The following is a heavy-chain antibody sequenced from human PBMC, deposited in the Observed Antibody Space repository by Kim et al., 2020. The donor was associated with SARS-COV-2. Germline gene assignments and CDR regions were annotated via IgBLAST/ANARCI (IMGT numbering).Heavy chain of an antibody. CDR2: ISYDGSNK. V-gene: IGHV3-30*04. Sequence: GGSLRLSCAASGFTFSSYAMHWVRQAPGKGLEWVAVISYDGSNKYYADSVKGRFTISRDNSKNTLYLQMNSLRAEDTAVYYCARGVGVVVTAIPFDYWGQGTLVTVSS. CDR3: ARGVGVVVTAIPFDY. CDR1: GFTFSSYA. J-gene: IGHJ4*02. D-gene: IGHD2-21*02.